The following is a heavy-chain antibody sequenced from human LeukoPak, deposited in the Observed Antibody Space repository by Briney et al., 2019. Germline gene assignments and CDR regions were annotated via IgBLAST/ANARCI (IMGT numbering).Heavy chain of an antibody. CDR1: GVSIRTYF. CDR3: ARDQGFGDSAGDLGFDP. Sequence: SETLSLTCSVSGVSIRTYFWSWFRQPAGKGLEWLGRLFNNGSATYNPSLRSRLTMSEDTSKNQFSLSLTSVTAADTATYYCARDQGFGDSAGDLGFDPWGQGALVTVSS. J-gene: IGHJ5*02. D-gene: IGHD4-17*01. V-gene: IGHV4-4*07. CDR2: LFNNGSA.